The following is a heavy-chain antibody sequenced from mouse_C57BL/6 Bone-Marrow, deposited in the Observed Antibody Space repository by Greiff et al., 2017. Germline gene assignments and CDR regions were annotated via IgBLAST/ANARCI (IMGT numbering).Heavy chain of an antibody. Sequence: EVKLVESGGGLVKPGGSLKLSCAASGFTFSSYAMSWVRQTPEKRLEWVATISDGGSYTYYPDNVKGRFTISRDNAKNNLYLQMSHLKSEDTALYYCARDQAVVALDAMDYWGQGTSVTVSS. V-gene: IGHV5-4*01. D-gene: IGHD1-1*01. CDR2: ISDGGSYT. CDR1: GFTFSSYA. J-gene: IGHJ4*01. CDR3: ARDQAVVALDAMDY.